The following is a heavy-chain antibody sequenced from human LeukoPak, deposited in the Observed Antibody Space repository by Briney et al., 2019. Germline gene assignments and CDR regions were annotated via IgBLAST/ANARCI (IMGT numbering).Heavy chain of an antibody. Sequence: GGSLRLSCAASGFTFSDYYMSWIRQAPGMGLEWVSYISSSGSTIYYADSVKGRFTISRDNAKNSLYLQINSLRAEDTAVYYCARGGRDYGDPPPYFQHWGQGTLVTVSS. CDR1: GFTFSDYY. J-gene: IGHJ1*01. V-gene: IGHV3-11*01. D-gene: IGHD4-17*01. CDR3: ARGGRDYGDPPPYFQH. CDR2: ISSSGSTI.